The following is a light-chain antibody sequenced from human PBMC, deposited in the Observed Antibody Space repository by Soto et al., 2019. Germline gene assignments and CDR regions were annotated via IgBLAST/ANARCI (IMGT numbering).Light chain of an antibody. J-gene: IGKJ1*01. V-gene: IGKV1-9*01. CDR1: QDIAIY. CDR2: AAS. Sequence: IQLTQSPSSLSASVGDRVTITCRASQDIAIYLAWYQQKPGEAPKLLIYAASTLYGGVPSRFSGSGSGTEFTLTISNLQPDDFATYFCQQYNNYPRTFGQGTKVDIK. CDR3: QQYNNYPRT.